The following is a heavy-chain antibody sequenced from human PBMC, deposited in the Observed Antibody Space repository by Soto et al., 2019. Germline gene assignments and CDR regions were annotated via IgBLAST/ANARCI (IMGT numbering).Heavy chain of an antibody. CDR1: GFTFSSYG. CDR2: ISYDGSNK. Sequence: QVQLVESGGGVVQPGRSLRLSCAASGFTFSSYGMHWVRQAPGKGLEWVAVISYDGSNKYYADSVKGRFTISRDNSKNTRYLQMNSLRAEDTAVYYCAKDMGVRSIAAAGDYWGQGTLVTVSS. V-gene: IGHV3-30*18. D-gene: IGHD6-13*01. CDR3: AKDMGVRSIAAAGDY. J-gene: IGHJ4*02.